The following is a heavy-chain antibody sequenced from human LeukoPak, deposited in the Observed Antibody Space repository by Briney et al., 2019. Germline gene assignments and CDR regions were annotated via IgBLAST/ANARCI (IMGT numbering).Heavy chain of an antibody. CDR3: ASDTVVTPYFDY. CDR2: IIPIFGTA. D-gene: IGHD4-23*01. V-gene: IGHV1-69*05. Sequence: SVKVSCKASGGTFSSYAISWLRQAPGLGLEWMGRIIPIFGTANYAQMFQGRVTITTDESTSTAYMELSSLRSEDTAVYYCASDTVVTPYFDYWGQGTLVTVSS. CDR1: GGTFSSYA. J-gene: IGHJ4*02.